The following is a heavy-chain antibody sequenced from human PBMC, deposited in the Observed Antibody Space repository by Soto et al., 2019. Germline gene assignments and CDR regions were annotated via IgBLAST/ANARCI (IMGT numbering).Heavy chain of an antibody. CDR3: ARAPPRSTSCYDCPPGWFDP. J-gene: IGHJ5*02. Sequence: ASVKVSCKASGYTFSSYALHWVRQAPGQGLEWMGWINTGNANTKYSQKFQGRVTITRDTSASTAYMELSSLRSEDTAVYYCARAPPRSTSCYDCPPGWFDPWGQGTLVT. CDR2: INTGNANT. D-gene: IGHD2-2*01. V-gene: IGHV1-3*04. CDR1: GYTFSSYA.